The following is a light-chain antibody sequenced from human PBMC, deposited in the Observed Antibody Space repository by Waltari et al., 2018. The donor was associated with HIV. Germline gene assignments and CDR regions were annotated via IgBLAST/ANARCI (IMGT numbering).Light chain of an antibody. CDR1: SSDVGDHNF. V-gene: IGLV2-23*02. J-gene: IGLJ3*02. Sequence: HSALTQPASVSGSPGQSIPISCIGSSSDVGDHNFVSWYQQFAGKAPKLLIDEVNKRASGVSYRFSGSKAGNTASLTISGLRTEDEADYYCCSYAGTHGSVLFGGGTKLTVL. CDR2: EVN. CDR3: CSYAGTHGSVL.